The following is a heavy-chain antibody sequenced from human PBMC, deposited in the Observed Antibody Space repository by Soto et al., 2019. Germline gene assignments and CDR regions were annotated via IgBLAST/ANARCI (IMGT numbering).Heavy chain of an antibody. CDR3: ARGNHRWLQLWYFDL. V-gene: IGHV1-69*13. J-gene: IGHJ2*01. D-gene: IGHD5-12*01. CDR1: GGTFSNYP. CDR2: IIPIFGTV. Sequence: SVKVSCKASGGTFSNYPISWVRQAPGQGLEWMGGIIPIFGTVNYAQKFQGRVTITADESTSTAYMELSSLRSEDAAVYYCARGNHRWLQLWYFDLWGRGTLVTVSS.